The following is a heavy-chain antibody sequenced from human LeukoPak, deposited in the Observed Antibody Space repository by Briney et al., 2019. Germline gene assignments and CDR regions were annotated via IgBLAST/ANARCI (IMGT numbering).Heavy chain of an antibody. CDR2: IIPISGTA. D-gene: IGHD3-9*01. CDR1: GGTFSSYA. CDR3: AREGAVGDILTGYFDY. J-gene: IGHJ4*02. V-gene: IGHV1-69*01. Sequence: ASVKVSCKASGGTFSSYAISWVRQAPGQGLEWMGGIIPISGTANYAQKFQGRVTITADESTSTAYMELSSLRSEDTAVYYCAREGAVGDILTGYFDYWGQGTLVTVSS.